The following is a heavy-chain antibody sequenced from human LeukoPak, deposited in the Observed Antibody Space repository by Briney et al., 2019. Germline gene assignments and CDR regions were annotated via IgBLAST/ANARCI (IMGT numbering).Heavy chain of an antibody. CDR2: ITSSSSYI. CDR1: GFTFDNYG. J-gene: IGHJ4*02. Sequence: GGSLRLSCAASGFTFDNYGINWVRQAPGKGLEWVSSITSSSSYIYYADSVKGRFTISRDNAKNSLYLQMNSLRAEDTAVYYCARHVVAVGFDYWGQGTLVTVSS. D-gene: IGHD3-22*01. V-gene: IGHV3-21*01. CDR3: ARHVVAVGFDY.